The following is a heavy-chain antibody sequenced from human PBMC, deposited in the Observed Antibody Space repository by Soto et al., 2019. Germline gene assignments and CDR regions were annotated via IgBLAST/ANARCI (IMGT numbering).Heavy chain of an antibody. J-gene: IGHJ3*02. Sequence: QVTLKESGPVLVKPTETLTLTCTVSGFSLSNARMGVSWIRQPPGKALEWLAHIFSNDEKSYSTSLKSSLTSSKDTSKSQLVLTMTTMDPVDPATYYCAPSHPPWLETSGAFDIWGQGTMVTVSS. V-gene: IGHV2-26*01. D-gene: IGHD6-19*01. CDR2: IFSNDEK. CDR1: GFSLSNARMG. CDR3: APSHPPWLETSGAFDI.